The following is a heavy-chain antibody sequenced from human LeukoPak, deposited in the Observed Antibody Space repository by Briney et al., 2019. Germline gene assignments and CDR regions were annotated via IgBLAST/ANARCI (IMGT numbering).Heavy chain of an antibody. J-gene: IGHJ6*02. CDR1: GFTFSSCA. Sequence: GRSLRLSCAASGFTFSSCAMHWVRQAPGKGLEWVAVISYDGSNKYYADSVKGRFTISRDNSKNTLYLQMNSLRAEDTAVYYCAKAGYYVNYYYGMDVWGQGTTVTVSS. CDR3: AKAGYYVNYYYGMDV. V-gene: IGHV3-30*18. D-gene: IGHD3-3*01. CDR2: ISYDGSNK.